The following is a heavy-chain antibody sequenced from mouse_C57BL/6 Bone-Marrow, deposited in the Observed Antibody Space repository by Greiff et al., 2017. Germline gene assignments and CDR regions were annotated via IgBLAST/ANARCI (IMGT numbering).Heavy chain of an antibody. D-gene: IGHD2-1*01. CDR1: GFSLTSYA. V-gene: IGHV2-9-1*01. CDR3: ARSLDYGNYDAMDY. Sequence: VQLVESGPGLVAPSQSLSITCTVSGFSLTSYAISWVRQPPGTGLEWLGVIWTGGGTNYNSALKSRLNISKDNSKSQVFLKMNSLQTDDTARYYCARSLDYGNYDAMDYWGQGTSVTVSS. CDR2: IWTGGGT. J-gene: IGHJ4*01.